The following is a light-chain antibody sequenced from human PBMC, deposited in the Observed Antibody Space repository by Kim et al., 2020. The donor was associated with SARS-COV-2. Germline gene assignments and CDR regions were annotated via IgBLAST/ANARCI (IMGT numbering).Light chain of an antibody. CDR1: QSVKNNY. J-gene: IGKJ1*01. V-gene: IGKV3-20*01. Sequence: EIVFTQSPGTLSLSPGERATLSCRASQSVKNNYLAWYQHKPGQAPRLLIYGASSRATGIPDRVTGSASGTDFTLTISRLEPEDFAVYYCQQYGRSPRTFGQGTKVEIK. CDR2: GAS. CDR3: QQYGRSPRT.